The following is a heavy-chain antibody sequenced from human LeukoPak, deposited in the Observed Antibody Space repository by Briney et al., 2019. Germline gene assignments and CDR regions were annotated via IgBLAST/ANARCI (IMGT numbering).Heavy chain of an antibody. Sequence: ASVKVSCKASGGTFTSYDINWVRQATGQGLEWMGWMNPNSGNTGYAQRFQGRVTITRNTSISTAYMELSSLRSEDTAVYYCARVPSRARYCSSTSCSYYFDYWGQGTLVTVSS. CDR1: GGTFTSYD. V-gene: IGHV1-8*03. D-gene: IGHD2-2*01. CDR3: ARVPSRARYCSSTSCSYYFDY. J-gene: IGHJ4*02. CDR2: MNPNSGNT.